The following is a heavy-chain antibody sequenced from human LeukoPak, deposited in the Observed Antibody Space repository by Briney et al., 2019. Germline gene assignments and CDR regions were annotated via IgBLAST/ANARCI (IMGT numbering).Heavy chain of an antibody. CDR2: ILSGGDT. V-gene: IGHV3-53*01. J-gene: IGHJ4*02. CDR1: GFTLSDYY. D-gene: IGHD6-19*01. Sequence: GGSLRLSCAASGFTLSDYYMSWIRQAPGKGLDWVSSILSGGDTTYADSVKSRFSISRDNSQNTLFLQMNSLRAEDTAVYYCARSRIEVAGTGGFDYWGQGTLVTVSS. CDR3: ARSRIEVAGTGGFDY.